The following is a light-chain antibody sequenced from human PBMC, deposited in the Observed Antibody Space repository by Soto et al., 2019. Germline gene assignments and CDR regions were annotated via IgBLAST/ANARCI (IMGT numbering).Light chain of an antibody. Sequence: QSVLTQPPSVSEAPGLGVTISCSGSNSNIGSNYVYWYQQLPGAAPKLLIYSTTQRSSGVPGRFSAFKSGTSASLAISAIRPEDEADYYWAAWDDTLGGFYVFGTGTKVTVL. CDR2: STT. J-gene: IGLJ1*01. CDR3: AAWDDTLGGFYV. CDR1: NSNIGSNY. V-gene: IGLV1-47*02.